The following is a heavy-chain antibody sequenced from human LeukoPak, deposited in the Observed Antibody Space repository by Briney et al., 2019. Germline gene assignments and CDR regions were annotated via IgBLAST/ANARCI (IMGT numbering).Heavy chain of an antibody. J-gene: IGHJ6*02. CDR2: ISAYNGNT. V-gene: IGHV1-18*01. D-gene: IGHD6-13*01. CDR3: ARDSSSWYWDYYYGMDV. Sequence: ASVKVSCKAPGYTFTSYGISWVRQAPGQGLEWMGWISAYNGNTNYAQKLQGRVTMTTDTSTSTAYMELRSLRSDDTAVYYCARDSSSWYWDYYYGMDVWGQGTTVTVSS. CDR1: GYTFTSYG.